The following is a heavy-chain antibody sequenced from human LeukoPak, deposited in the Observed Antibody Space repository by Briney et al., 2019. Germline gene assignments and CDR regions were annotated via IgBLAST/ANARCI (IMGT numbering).Heavy chain of an antibody. Sequence: ETLSLTCTVSGGSISNYYWSWVRQAPGKGLEWVSVFFSSGYTKYADSVKGRFIISRDNSENTLDLQMNSLRAEDTAVYYCAAKGNGYTGSYVFAHWGQGTLVTVSS. CDR1: GGSISNYY. CDR3: AAKGNGYTGSYVFAH. D-gene: IGHD1-26*01. V-gene: IGHV3-66*01. J-gene: IGHJ4*02. CDR2: FFSSGYT.